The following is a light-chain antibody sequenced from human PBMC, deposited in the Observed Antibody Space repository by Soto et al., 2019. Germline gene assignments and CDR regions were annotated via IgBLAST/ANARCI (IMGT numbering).Light chain of an antibody. CDR3: QSYDSSLSGVV. Sequence: QSALTQPPSVSGAPGQRVTISCSGNSSNIGAGYDVHWYQQLPGTAPKLLIYDNSNRPSGVPDRFSGSKSGTSASLAITGLQAEDEADYYCQSYDSSLSGVVFGGGTKLTVL. CDR1: SSNIGAGYD. J-gene: IGLJ2*01. V-gene: IGLV1-40*01. CDR2: DNS.